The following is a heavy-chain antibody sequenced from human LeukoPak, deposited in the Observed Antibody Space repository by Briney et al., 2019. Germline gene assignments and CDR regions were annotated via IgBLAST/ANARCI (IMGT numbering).Heavy chain of an antibody. Sequence: SETLSLTCAVYGGSFSGYYWSWIRQPPGTGLEWIGEINHSGSTNYNPSLKGRVTISVDTSKNQFSLKLSSVTAADTAVYYCARKPWIQLWSFFDYWGQGTLVTVSS. V-gene: IGHV4-34*01. CDR3: ARKPWIQLWSFFDY. CDR2: INHSGST. J-gene: IGHJ4*02. D-gene: IGHD5-18*01. CDR1: GGSFSGYY.